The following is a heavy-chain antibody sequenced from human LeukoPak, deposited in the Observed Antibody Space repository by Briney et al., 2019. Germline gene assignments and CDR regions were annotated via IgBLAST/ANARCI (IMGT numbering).Heavy chain of an antibody. J-gene: IGHJ6*02. Sequence: ASVKVSCKASGYTFTSYGISWVRQAPGQGLEWMGWISAYNGNTNYAQKLQGRVTMTTDTSTSTAYMELRSLRSDDTAVYYCAAGYCSGGSCHRGYYYYGMDVWGQGTTVTVSS. CDR3: AAGYCSGGSCHRGYYYYGMDV. V-gene: IGHV1-18*01. CDR1: GYTFTSYG. D-gene: IGHD2-15*01. CDR2: ISAYNGNT.